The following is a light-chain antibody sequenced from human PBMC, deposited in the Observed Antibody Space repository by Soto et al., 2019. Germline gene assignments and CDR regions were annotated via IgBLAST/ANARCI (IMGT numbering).Light chain of an antibody. CDR2: KAS. J-gene: IGKJ4*01. CDR1: QSINTW. CDR3: QHYNSYPLT. Sequence: DIQMTQSPSTLSASVRDRVTITCRASQSINTWLAWYQQKPGKAPKLLIYKASSLESGVPSRFNGSGSGTEFTLTISSLQPDDFATYYCQHYNSYPLTFGGGTKVEIK. V-gene: IGKV1-5*03.